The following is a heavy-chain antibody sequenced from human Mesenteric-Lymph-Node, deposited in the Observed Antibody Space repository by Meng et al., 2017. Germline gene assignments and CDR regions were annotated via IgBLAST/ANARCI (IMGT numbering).Heavy chain of an antibody. V-gene: IGHV3-48*04. D-gene: IGHD3-10*01. J-gene: IGHJ3*02. CDR2: ISGSGSTI. CDR3: ERDLGGGSGSYYNEDDFDI. Sequence: GESLKISCAGSGFNIINYGINWVRQAPGKGLEWVSAISGSGSTIYYADSVKGRFTISRDNAKNSLYLQMNSLRAEDTAVYYCERDLGGGSGSYYNEDDFDIWGQGTMVTVSS. CDR1: GFNIINYG.